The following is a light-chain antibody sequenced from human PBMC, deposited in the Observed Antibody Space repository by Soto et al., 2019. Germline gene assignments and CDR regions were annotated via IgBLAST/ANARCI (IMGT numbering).Light chain of an antibody. J-gene: IGKJ4*01. CDR3: QQANSFPLT. V-gene: IGKV3-11*01. Sequence: EIVLTQSPATLSLSPGERAILSCRASQSVSTFLAWFQQKPGQPPRLLIYNASNRTTGIPARFSGSGSGTDFTLTISSLEPEDFATYYCQQANSFPLTFGGGTKVDIK. CDR2: NAS. CDR1: QSVSTF.